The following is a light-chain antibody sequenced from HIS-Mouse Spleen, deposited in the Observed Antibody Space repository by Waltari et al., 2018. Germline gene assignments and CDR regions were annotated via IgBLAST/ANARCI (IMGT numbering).Light chain of an antibody. V-gene: IGLV2-23*01. CDR3: CSYAGSSTWV. J-gene: IGLJ3*02. CDR1: SSDVGGYNY. Sequence: QSALTQPASVSGSPGQSITISCTGTSSDVGGYNYVSWYQPHPGKAPKLMIYEGSKRPSGVSNRFSGSKSGNTASLTISGLQAEDEADYYCCSYAGSSTWVFGGGTKLTVL. CDR2: EGS.